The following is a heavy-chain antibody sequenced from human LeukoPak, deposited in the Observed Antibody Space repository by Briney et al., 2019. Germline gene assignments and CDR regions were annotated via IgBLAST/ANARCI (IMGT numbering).Heavy chain of an antibody. V-gene: IGHV3-48*01. Sequence: GGSLRLSCAASGFTFSSYDMNWVRQAPGKGREWVSYISTTSNTLYYADSVKCQFTITRDNAKNSLYLQMNSLRAEDTAVYYCARREDYCSSTDCYPFYDSWGQGILVTVSS. CDR3: ARREDYCSSTDCYPFYDS. J-gene: IGHJ4*02. CDR2: ISTTSNTL. CDR1: GFTFSSYD. D-gene: IGHD2-2*01.